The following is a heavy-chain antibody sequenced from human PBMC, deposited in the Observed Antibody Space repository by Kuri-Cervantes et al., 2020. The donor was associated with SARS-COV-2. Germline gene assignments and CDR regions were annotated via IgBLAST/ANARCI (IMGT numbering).Heavy chain of an antibody. J-gene: IGHJ6*02. CDR2: ISGSGGST. Sequence: GESLKISCAASGFTFSSYAMSWVRQAPGKGLEWVSAISGSGGSTYYADSVKGRFTISRDNSKNTLYLQMNSLRAEDTAVYYCAKDPEGYYYDSSGYYYYYYYGMDVWGQGTTVTVSS. D-gene: IGHD3-22*01. V-gene: IGHV3-23*01. CDR3: AKDPEGYYYDSSGYYYYYYYGMDV. CDR1: GFTFSSYA.